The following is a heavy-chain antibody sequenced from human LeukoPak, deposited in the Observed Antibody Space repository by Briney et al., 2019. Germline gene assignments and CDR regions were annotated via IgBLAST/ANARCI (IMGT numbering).Heavy chain of an antibody. V-gene: IGHV4-31*03. J-gene: IGHJ4*02. CDR2: IYYSGST. CDR3: ARDGDSGSYRPLFDY. D-gene: IGHD1-26*01. CDR1: GGSISSGGYY. Sequence: SETLSLTCTVSGGSISSGGYYWSWIRQHRGKGLEWIGYIYYSGSTYYNPSLKSRVTISVDTSKNQFSLKLSSVTAADTAVYYCARDGDSGSYRPLFDYWGQGTLVTVSS.